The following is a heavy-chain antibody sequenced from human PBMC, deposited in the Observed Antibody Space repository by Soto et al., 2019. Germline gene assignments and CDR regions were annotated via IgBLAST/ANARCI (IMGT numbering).Heavy chain of an antibody. CDR2: MYYSGST. D-gene: IGHD3-3*01. J-gene: IGHJ6*02. CDR3: ARDTLSRFGSGYYIGGNYYYGMDV. CDR1: GGAISSYY. Sequence: SETLSLTCTVSGGAISSYYWSWIRQPPGKGLEWIGYMYYSGSTKYNPSLKSRVTISIDTSKIQFSLKLSSVTAADTAVYYCARDTLSRFGSGYYIGGNYYYGMDVWGQGTTVTVSS. V-gene: IGHV4-59*01.